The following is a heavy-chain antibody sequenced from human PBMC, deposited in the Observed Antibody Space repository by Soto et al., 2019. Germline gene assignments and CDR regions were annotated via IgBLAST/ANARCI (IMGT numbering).Heavy chain of an antibody. V-gene: IGHV4-59*11. CDR1: GGSISNHY. CDR3: ARGGYRTLAWFDP. J-gene: IGHJ5*02. D-gene: IGHD6-13*01. CDR2: IYHSGTT. Sequence: QVQVQESGPGLVKPSETLSLTCTVSGGSISNHYWSWIRQSPGKGLEGIANIYHSGTTNYNLSLKGRVTISIDSYKNKVYLKLNSVTAADTAVYYCARGGYRTLAWFDPWGQGTLVTVSS.